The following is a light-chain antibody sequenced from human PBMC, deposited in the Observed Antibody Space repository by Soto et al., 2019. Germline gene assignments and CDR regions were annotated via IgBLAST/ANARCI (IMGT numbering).Light chain of an antibody. CDR1: QSSSTY. CDR3: QQSYSIPWT. V-gene: IGKV1-39*01. CDR2: AAS. Sequence: DIQMTQSASSLYAPVGHINTITFRASQSSSTYLNWYQQKPGKAPKLLSYAASSLQSGVPSRFSGSGSGTDVTLTIRSLRPEDFATYYCQQSYSIPWTFGQGTKVEIK. J-gene: IGKJ1*01.